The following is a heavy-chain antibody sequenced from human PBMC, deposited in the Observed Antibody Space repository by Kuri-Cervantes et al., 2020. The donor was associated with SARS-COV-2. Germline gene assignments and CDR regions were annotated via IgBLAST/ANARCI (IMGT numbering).Heavy chain of an antibody. CDR2: ISACNGNT. Sequence: ASVKVSCKASGYTFTSYGISWVRQAPGQGLEWMGWISACNGNTNYAQKFQGRVTITADKSTSTAYMELSSLRSEDTAVYYCARDLQRGTFDIWGQGTMVTVSS. J-gene: IGHJ3*02. CDR3: ARDLQRGTFDI. D-gene: IGHD1-14*01. V-gene: IGHV1-18*04. CDR1: GYTFTSYG.